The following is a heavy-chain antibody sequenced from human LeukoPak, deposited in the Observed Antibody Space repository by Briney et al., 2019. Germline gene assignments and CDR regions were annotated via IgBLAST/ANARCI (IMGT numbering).Heavy chain of an antibody. CDR3: ARDYPPGHKGSGSPYYFDY. D-gene: IGHD3-10*01. Sequence: SVKVSCKASGGTFSSYAISWVRQAPGQGLEWMGRIISIFGIANYAQKFQGRVTITADKSTSTAYMELSSLRSEDTAVYYCARDYPPGHKGSGSPYYFDYWGQGTLVTVSS. CDR1: GGTFSSYA. J-gene: IGHJ4*02. V-gene: IGHV1-69*04. CDR2: IISIFGIA.